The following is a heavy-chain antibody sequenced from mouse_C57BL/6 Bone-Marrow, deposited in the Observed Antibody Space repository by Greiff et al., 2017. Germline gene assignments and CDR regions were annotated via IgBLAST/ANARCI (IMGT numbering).Heavy chain of an antibody. CDR1: GFTFSSYA. CDR2: ISDGGSYT. CDR3: ARGPLDD. V-gene: IGHV5-4*01. Sequence: EVQLVESGGGLVKPGGSLKLSCAASGFTFSSYAMSWVRQTPEKRLEWVATISDGGSYTYYPDNVKGRFTISRDNAKNNLYLQMSHLQSEDTAMYYCARGPLDDWGKGTTVTVSS. J-gene: IGHJ4*01.